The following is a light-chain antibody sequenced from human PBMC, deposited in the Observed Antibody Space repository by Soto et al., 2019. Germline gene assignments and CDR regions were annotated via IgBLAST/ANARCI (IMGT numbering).Light chain of an antibody. CDR1: NSDVGHHNY. V-gene: IGLV2-11*01. J-gene: IGLJ2*01. Sequence: QSALTQPRSVSGSPGQSVTIYCTGTNSDVGHHNYVSWYQQHPGKAPKLIIFDVDKRPSGVPDRFSGSKSGNTASLTISGLQAEDEADYYCCSYAGSSWIFGGGTKVTV. CDR2: DVD. CDR3: CSYAGSSWI.